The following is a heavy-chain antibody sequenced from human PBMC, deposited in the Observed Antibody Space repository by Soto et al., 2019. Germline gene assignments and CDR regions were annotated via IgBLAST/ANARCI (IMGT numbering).Heavy chain of an antibody. CDR3: ARCLSYDSSGYYHNWFDP. CDR2: INHSGST. D-gene: IGHD3-22*01. V-gene: IGHV4-34*01. J-gene: IGHJ5*02. CDR1: GGSFSGYH. Sequence: KTSETLSLTCAVYGGSFSGYHWSWIRQPPGKGLEWIGEINHSGSTNYNPSLKSRVTISVDTSKNKFSLKLSSVTAADTAVYYCARCLSYDSSGYYHNWFDPWGQGTLVTVSS.